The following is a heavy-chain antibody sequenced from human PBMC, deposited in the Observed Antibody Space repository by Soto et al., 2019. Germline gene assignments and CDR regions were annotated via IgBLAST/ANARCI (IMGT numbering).Heavy chain of an antibody. V-gene: IGHV1-69*02. CDR3: ASLATADTLDY. CDR1: GGTFSSYT. D-gene: IGHD6-13*01. Sequence: QVQLVQSGAEVKKPGSSVKVSCKASGGTFSSYTISWVRQAPGQGLEWMGRIIPILGIANYAQKFQGRVTITADKSTSTADMELSSLRAEDTAVYYCASLATADTLDYWGQGTLGTVSS. J-gene: IGHJ4*02. CDR2: IIPILGIA.